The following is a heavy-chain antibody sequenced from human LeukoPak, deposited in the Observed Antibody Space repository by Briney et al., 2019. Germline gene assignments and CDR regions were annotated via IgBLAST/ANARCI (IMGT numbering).Heavy chain of an antibody. D-gene: IGHD3-10*01. Sequence: KSSETLSLTCTVSGGSISSYFWSWIRQPPGKGLEWIAYIYYSGSTNYNPSLKSRVTISVDTSKNQFSLKLSSVTAADTAVYYCARSATFGPDAFDFWGQGTMVTVSS. CDR1: GGSISSYF. CDR2: IYYSGST. J-gene: IGHJ3*01. V-gene: IGHV4-59*01. CDR3: ARSATFGPDAFDF.